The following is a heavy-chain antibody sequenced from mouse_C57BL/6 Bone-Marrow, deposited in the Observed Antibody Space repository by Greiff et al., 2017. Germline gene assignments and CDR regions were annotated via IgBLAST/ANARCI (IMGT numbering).Heavy chain of an antibody. CDR3: ARHSNPMDD. CDR1: GFTFSSYG. Sequence: EVQGVESGGDLVKPGGSLKLSCAASGFTFSSYGMSWVRQTPDKRLEWVATISSGGSYTYYPDSVKGRVTISRDNAKNTLYLQMSSLRSEDTAVYYCARHSNPMDDWGQGTSVTVSS. J-gene: IGHJ4*01. CDR2: ISSGGSYT. D-gene: IGHD2-5*01. V-gene: IGHV5-6*01.